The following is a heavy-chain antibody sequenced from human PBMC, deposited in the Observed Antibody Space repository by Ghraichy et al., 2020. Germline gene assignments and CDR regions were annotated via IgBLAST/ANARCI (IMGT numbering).Heavy chain of an antibody. V-gene: IGHV4-39*01. D-gene: IGHD6-19*01. Sequence: SETLSLTCTVSGDSISSSSYYWGWIRQPPGKGLEWIGSIYYSGSTYYNPSLKSRVIISVDTSKNQFSLKLSSVTAADTAVYYCARPQYSSGWATFDYWGQGTLVTVSS. CDR2: IYYSGST. CDR1: GDSISSSSYY. J-gene: IGHJ4*02. CDR3: ARPQYSSGWATFDY.